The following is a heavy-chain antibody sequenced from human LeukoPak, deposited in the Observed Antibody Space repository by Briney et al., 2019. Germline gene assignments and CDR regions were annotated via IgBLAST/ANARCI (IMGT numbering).Heavy chain of an antibody. Sequence: SQTLSLTCTVSGGSISSYYWSWIRQPPGKGLEWIGYIYYSGSTNYNPSLKSRVTISVDTSKNQFSLKLSSVTAADTAVYYCASLVNNWNDDNWFDPWGQGTLVTVSS. V-gene: IGHV4-59*01. D-gene: IGHD1-1*01. CDR1: GGSISSYY. CDR3: ASLVNNWNDDNWFDP. CDR2: IYYSGST. J-gene: IGHJ5*02.